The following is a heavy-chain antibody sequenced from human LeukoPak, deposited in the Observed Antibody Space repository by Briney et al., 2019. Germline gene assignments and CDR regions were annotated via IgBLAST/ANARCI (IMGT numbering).Heavy chain of an antibody. J-gene: IGHJ4*02. CDR2: ISYDGSDK. CDR3: ARNGEELDY. CDR1: GLTFSDYA. V-gene: IGHV3-30-3*01. D-gene: IGHD4-17*01. Sequence: GGSWRLSCEASGLTFSDYAMHWVRQAPGKGLKWVAVISYDGSDKYYADSVKGRFTISRDNSKNTLCLQMNSLRVEDTAVYYCARNGEELDYWGLGTLVTVSS.